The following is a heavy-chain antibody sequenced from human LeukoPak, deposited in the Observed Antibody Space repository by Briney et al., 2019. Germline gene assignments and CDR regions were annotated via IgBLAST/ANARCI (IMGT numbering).Heavy chain of an antibody. CDR2: ISSSGGST. J-gene: IGHJ6*03. V-gene: IGHV3-23*01. CDR1: GFTFSSYA. D-gene: IGHD2-2*02. CDR3: AKVWGDIVVVPSAIKGPYYYYYMDV. Sequence: PGGSLRLSCAASGFTFSSYAMSWVRQAPGKGLEWVSAISSSGGSTYYADSVKGRFTISRDNSKNTLYLQMNSLRAEDTAVYYCAKVWGDIVVVPSAIKGPYYYYYMDVWGKGTTVTVSS.